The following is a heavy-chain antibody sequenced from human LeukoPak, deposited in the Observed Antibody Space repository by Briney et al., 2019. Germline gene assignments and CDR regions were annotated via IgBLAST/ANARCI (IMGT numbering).Heavy chain of an antibody. CDR1: GFTFSSYA. CDR2: ISGCGGST. Sequence: GGSLTPSCAASGFTFSSYAISWVRQAPGKVMEWVSSISGCGGSTYYADSVKGQFTISRDNSKNTLYLQMNSLRAEDTAVYYSAKETRIITIFGERDYWGQGTLVTVSS. D-gene: IGHD3-3*01. J-gene: IGHJ4*02. CDR3: AKETRIITIFGERDY. V-gene: IGHV3-23*01.